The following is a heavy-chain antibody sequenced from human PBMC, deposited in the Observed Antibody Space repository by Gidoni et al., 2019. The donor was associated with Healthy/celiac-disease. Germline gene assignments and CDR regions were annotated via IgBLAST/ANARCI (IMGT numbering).Heavy chain of an antibody. CDR3: ARDLSYYYDSSGYYPFPYYFDY. CDR2: IKQDGSEK. D-gene: IGHD3-22*01. Sequence: EVQLVESGGGLVQPGGSLRLSCAASGFTFSRYWMSWVRQAPGKGLEWVANIKQDGSEKYYVDSVKGRFTISRDNAKNSLYLQMNSLRAEDTAVYYCARDLSYYYDSSGYYPFPYYFDYWGQGTLVTVSS. CDR1: GFTFSRYW. J-gene: IGHJ4*02. V-gene: IGHV3-7*01.